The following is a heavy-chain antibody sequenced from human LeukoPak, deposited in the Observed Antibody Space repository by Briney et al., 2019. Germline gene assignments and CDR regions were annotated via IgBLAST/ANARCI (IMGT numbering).Heavy chain of an antibody. V-gene: IGHV4-59*01. CDR1: GGSISSYY. Sequence: SETLSLTXTVSGGSISSYYWSWIRQPPGKGLEWIGYIYYSGSTNYNPSLKSRVTISVDTSKNQFSLKLSSVTAADTAVYYCARAYYYDSSGYFLYYYYYYMDVWGKGTTVTVSS. CDR3: ARAYYYDSSGYFLYYYYYYMDV. CDR2: IYYSGST. D-gene: IGHD3-22*01. J-gene: IGHJ6*03.